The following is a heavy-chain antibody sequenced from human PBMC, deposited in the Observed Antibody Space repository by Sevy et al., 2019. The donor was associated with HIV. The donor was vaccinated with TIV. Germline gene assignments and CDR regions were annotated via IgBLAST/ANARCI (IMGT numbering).Heavy chain of an antibody. CDR1: GFTFTGST. V-gene: IGHV3-73*01. D-gene: IGHD6-19*01. CDR2: IRSRAKTYAR. J-gene: IGHJ4*02. Sequence: GGSLRLSCAASGFTFTGSTMYWVRQASGKGLEWVARIRSRAKTYARAYAASVKGRFTISIDDSRNTAYLQMNSLKTEETAVYYCSSQWTIAVAGDYFDYWGQGTLVTVSS. CDR3: SSQWTIAVAGDYFDY.